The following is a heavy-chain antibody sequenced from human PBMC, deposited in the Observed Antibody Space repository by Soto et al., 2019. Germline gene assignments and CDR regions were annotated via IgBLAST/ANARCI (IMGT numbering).Heavy chain of an antibody. CDR2: INHSGST. Sequence: TSETLSLTCPVYGGSFSGYYWSWIRQPPGKGLEWIGEINHSGSTNYNPSLKSRVTISVDTSKNQFSLKLSSVTAADTAVYYCARQALSGTTSWFDPWGQGTLVTVSS. V-gene: IGHV4-34*01. CDR3: ARQALSGTTSWFDP. CDR1: GGSFSGYY. J-gene: IGHJ5*02. D-gene: IGHD1-7*01.